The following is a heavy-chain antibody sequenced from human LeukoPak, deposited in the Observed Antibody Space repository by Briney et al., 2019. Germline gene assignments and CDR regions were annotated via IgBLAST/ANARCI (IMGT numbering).Heavy chain of an antibody. J-gene: IGHJ4*02. CDR3: ARGFWSSSCDY. Sequence: ASVKVSCKASGYTFTSYDINWVRQATGQGLEWMGWINPNSGGTNYAQKFQGRVTMTRDTSISTAYMELSRLRSDDTAVYYCARGFWSSSCDYWGQGTLVTVSS. CDR1: GYTFTSYD. CDR2: INPNSGGT. D-gene: IGHD6-13*01. V-gene: IGHV1-2*02.